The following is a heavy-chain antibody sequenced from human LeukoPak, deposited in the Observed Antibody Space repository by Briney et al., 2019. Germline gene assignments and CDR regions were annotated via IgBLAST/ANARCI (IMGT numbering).Heavy chain of an antibody. CDR1: GYTFTRYD. V-gene: IGHV1-8*03. D-gene: IGHD2-15*01. CDR2: MNAKSGNT. CDR3: ARVDGSPDY. Sequence: ASVKVSCKASGYTFTRYDINWVRQATGQGLEWMGWMNAKSGNTGHAQKFQGRVTITRDTSISTVYMELSSLRSEDTALYFCARVDGSPDYWGQGTLVTVSS. J-gene: IGHJ4*02.